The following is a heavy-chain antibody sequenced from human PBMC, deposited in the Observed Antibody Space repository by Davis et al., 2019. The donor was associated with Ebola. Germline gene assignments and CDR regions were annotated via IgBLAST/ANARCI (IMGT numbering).Heavy chain of an antibody. Sequence: GESLKISCAASGFTFSGSAMHWVRQASGKGLEWVGRIRSKANSYATAYAASVKGRFTISRDDSKNTAYLQMNSLKTEDTAVYYCTSTVAGTDLDYWGQGTLVTVS. CDR2: IRSKANSYAT. CDR1: GFTFSGSA. V-gene: IGHV3-73*01. CDR3: TSTVAGTDLDY. D-gene: IGHD6-19*01. J-gene: IGHJ4*02.